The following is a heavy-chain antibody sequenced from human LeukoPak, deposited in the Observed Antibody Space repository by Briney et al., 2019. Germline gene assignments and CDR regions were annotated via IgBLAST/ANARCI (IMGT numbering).Heavy chain of an antibody. Sequence: PSETLSLTCTVSGGSISTYHWTWIRQPPGKGLEWIGEINHSGSTNYNPSLKSRVTVSVDTSKNQFSLKLSSVTAADTAVYYCARGGAAAFYYYYYYGMDVWGQGTTVTVSS. D-gene: IGHD6-13*01. CDR2: INHSGST. J-gene: IGHJ6*02. CDR1: GGSISTYH. V-gene: IGHV4-34*01. CDR3: ARGGAAAFYYYYYYGMDV.